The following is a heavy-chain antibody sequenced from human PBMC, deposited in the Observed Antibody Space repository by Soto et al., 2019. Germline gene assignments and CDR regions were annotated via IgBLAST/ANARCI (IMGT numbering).Heavy chain of an antibody. CDR2: ISFDGSNR. D-gene: IGHD2-15*01. V-gene: IGHV3-30*18. CDR3: AKELSYCSGGSCYQHDGSDN. Sequence: PGGSLRLSCAASGCTFSSYAMHWVRQAPGKGLEWVAIISFDGSNRFYRDSVKGRFTISRDNSKNALYLEMSSLRAEDTAVYFCAKELSYCSGGSCYQHDGSDNWGQGTLVTVSS. J-gene: IGHJ4*02. CDR1: GCTFSSYA.